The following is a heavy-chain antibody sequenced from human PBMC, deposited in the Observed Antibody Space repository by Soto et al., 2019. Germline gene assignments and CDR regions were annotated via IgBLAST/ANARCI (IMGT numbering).Heavy chain of an antibody. D-gene: IGHD3-22*01. CDR3: ARQIYDSDTGPNFQYYFDS. CDR2: IDPSDSQT. J-gene: IGHJ4*02. V-gene: IGHV5-10-1*01. CDR1: GYSFAGYW. Sequence: GESLKISCKGSGYSFAGYWITWVRQKPGKGLEWMGRIDPSDSQTYYSPSFRGHVTISVTKSITTVFLQWSSLRVSDTAMYYCARQIYDSDTGPNFQYYFDSWGQGTPVTVAS.